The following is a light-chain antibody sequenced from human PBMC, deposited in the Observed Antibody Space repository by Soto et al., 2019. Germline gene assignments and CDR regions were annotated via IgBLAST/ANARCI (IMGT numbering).Light chain of an antibody. CDR1: QSVSSSY. J-gene: IGKJ4*01. CDR2: AAS. CDR3: QQFDSSPLT. V-gene: IGKV3-20*01. Sequence: EIVLTQSPGTLSLSPGERATLSCRASQSVSSSYLAWYQQKPGQAPRLLIYAASSRATGIPDRFSGSGSGTDFTLIISRLGPEDFAVYYCQQFDSSPLTFGGGTKVDIK.